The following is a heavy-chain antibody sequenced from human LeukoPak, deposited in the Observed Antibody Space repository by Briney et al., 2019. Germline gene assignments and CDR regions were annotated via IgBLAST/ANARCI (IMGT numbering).Heavy chain of an antibody. J-gene: IGHJ4*02. V-gene: IGHV4-34*01. D-gene: IGHD3-16*02. Sequence: SETLSLTCAVYGGSFSGYYWSWIRQPPGKGLEWIGEINHGGSTNYNPSLKSRVTISVDTSKNQFSLKLSSVTAADTAVYYCARGHWGSYRYTRLLDYWGQGTLVTVSS. CDR3: ARGHWGSYRYTRLLDY. CDR2: INHGGST. CDR1: GGSFSGYY.